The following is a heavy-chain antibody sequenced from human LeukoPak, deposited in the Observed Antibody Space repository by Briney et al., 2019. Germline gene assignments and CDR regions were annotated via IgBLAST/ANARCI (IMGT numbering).Heavy chain of an antibody. CDR3: AMYYYDSSGPTGYFDY. V-gene: IGHV4-59*01. J-gene: IGHJ4*02. CDR1: GGSISSYY. Sequence: SETLSLTCTVSGGSISSYYWSWIRQPPGKGLEWIGYIYYSGSTNYNPSLKSRVTISVDTSKHQFSLKLSSVTAADTAVYYCAMYYYDSSGPTGYFDYWGQGTLVTVSS. CDR2: IYYSGST. D-gene: IGHD3-22*01.